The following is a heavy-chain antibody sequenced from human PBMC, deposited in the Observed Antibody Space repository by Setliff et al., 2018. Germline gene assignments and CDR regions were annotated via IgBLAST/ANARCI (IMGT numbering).Heavy chain of an antibody. Sequence: SETLSLTCTVSGGSISSGYYWGWIRQPPGKGLEWIGNMYHSGSTNYNPSLKSRVTISVDTSKNQFSLKLSSVTAADTALYYCTVYNTGSSKDHYWGQGTPVTVSS. D-gene: IGHD2-8*02. J-gene: IGHJ4*02. CDR3: TVYNTGSSKDHY. CDR1: GGSISSGYY. V-gene: IGHV4-38-2*02. CDR2: MYHSGST.